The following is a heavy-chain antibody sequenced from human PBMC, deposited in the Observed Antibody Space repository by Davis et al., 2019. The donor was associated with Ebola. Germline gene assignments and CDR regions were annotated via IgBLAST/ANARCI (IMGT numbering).Heavy chain of an antibody. CDR2: IRYDGSNK. J-gene: IGHJ4*02. CDR3: AKDLRDLYCSSTSCYTFDY. D-gene: IGHD2-2*02. CDR1: GFTFSSYG. V-gene: IGHV3-30*02. Sequence: GESLKISCAASGFTFSSYGMHWVRQAPGKGLEWVAFIRYDGSNKYYADSVKGRFTISRDNSKNTLYLQMNSLRAEDTAVYYCAKDLRDLYCSSTSCYTFDYWGQGTLVTVSS.